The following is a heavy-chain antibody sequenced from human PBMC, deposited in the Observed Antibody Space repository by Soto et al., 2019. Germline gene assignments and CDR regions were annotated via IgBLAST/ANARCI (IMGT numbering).Heavy chain of an antibody. V-gene: IGHV4-34*01. CDR3: ARTYSSSWSPFDY. CDR2: INQSGST. Sequence: QVQLQQWGAGLLKPSETLSLTCAVYGGSFSGYYWSWIRQPPGKGLEWIGEINQSGSTNYNPSLKSRFTISVDTSKNQFSLKLSSVTAADTDVYYCARTYSSSWSPFDYWGQGTLVTVSS. J-gene: IGHJ4*02. D-gene: IGHD6-13*01. CDR1: GGSFSGYY.